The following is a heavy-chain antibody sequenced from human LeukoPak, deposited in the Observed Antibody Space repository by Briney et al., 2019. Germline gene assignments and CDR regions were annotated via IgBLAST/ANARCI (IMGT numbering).Heavy chain of an antibody. CDR2: IYYSGST. J-gene: IGHJ6*04. Sequence: SETLSLTCTVSGGSISSYYWSWIRQPPGKGLEWIGYIYYSGSTNYNPSLKRRVTISVDTSKNQFSLKLSSVTAADTAVYYCARDRLKGSRHYYYYGMDVWGKGTTVTVSS. D-gene: IGHD3-22*01. CDR1: GGSISSYY. V-gene: IGHV4-59*01. CDR3: ARDRLKGSRHYYYYGMDV.